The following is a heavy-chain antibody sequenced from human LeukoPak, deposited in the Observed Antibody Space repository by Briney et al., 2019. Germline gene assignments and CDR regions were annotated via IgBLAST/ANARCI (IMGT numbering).Heavy chain of an antibody. CDR2: IIPIFGTA. Sequence: SVKVSCKASGGTFSSYAISWVRQAPGQGLEWMGGIIPIFGTANYAQKFQGRVTITTDESTSTAYMELSSPRSEDTAVYYCARAADPSTVTTDTYYYYYMDVWGKGTTVTVSS. J-gene: IGHJ6*03. D-gene: IGHD4-11*01. V-gene: IGHV1-69*05. CDR3: ARAADPSTVTTDTYYYYYMDV. CDR1: GGTFSSYA.